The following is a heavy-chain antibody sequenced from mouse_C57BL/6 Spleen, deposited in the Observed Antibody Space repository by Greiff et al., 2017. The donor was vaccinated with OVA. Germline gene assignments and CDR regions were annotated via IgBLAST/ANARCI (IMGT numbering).Heavy chain of an antibody. J-gene: IGHJ1*03. V-gene: IGHV1-53*01. CDR1: GYTFTSYW. CDR2: INPSNGGT. D-gene: IGHD1-1*01. CDR3: ARSSYYSWYFDV. Sequence: VQLQQPGPELVKPGASVKLSCKASGYTFTSYWMHWVKQRPGQGLEWIGNINPSNGGTNYNEKFKSKATLTVDKSSSTAYMQLSSLTSEDSAVYYCARSSYYSWYFDVWGTGTTVTVSS.